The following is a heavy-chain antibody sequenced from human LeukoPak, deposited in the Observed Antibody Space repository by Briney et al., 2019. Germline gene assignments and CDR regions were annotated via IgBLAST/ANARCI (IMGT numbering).Heavy chain of an antibody. CDR2: IYYSGST. CDR1: GGSISSYY. Sequence: PSETLSLTCTVSGGSISSYYWSWIRQPPGKGLEWIGYIYYSGSTNYNFSLKSRVTMSLDTSKNQFSLNLNSVTAADTAVYYCARDGDTSGYYPYFYYGMDVWGQGTTVTVSS. J-gene: IGHJ6*02. V-gene: IGHV4-59*01. CDR3: ARDGDTSGYYPYFYYGMDV. D-gene: IGHD3-22*01.